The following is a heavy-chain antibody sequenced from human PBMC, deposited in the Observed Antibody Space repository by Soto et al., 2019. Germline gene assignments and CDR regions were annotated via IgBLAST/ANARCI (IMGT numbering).Heavy chain of an antibody. V-gene: IGHV4-34*01. CDR2: INDSGNI. Sequence: QVQLQQWGAGLLKPSETLSLTCAVYGGSFSGYQWSWIRQTPGKGLEWIGEINDSGNINYNPSLESRVTILIDTPKKQISLKLSSVTAADTAVYYCATGLILWFGELSRRGGYYYYMDVWGKGTTVTVSS. D-gene: IGHD3-10*01. J-gene: IGHJ6*03. CDR1: GGSFSGYQ. CDR3: ATGLILWFGELSRRGGYYYYMDV.